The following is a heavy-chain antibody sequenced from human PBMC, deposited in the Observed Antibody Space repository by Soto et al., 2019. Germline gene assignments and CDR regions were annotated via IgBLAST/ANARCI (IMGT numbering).Heavy chain of an antibody. CDR3: TRDHYYDSSGSDAFDI. V-gene: IGHV3-49*03. D-gene: IGHD3-22*01. J-gene: IGHJ3*02. CDR1: GFTFGDYA. Sequence: PVGSLRLSCTASGFTFGDYAMSWFRQAPGKGLEWVGFIRSKAYGGTAEYAASVKGRFTISRDDSKSIAYLQMNSLKTEDTAVYYCTRDHYYDSSGSDAFDIWGQGTMVTVSS. CDR2: IRSKAYGGTA.